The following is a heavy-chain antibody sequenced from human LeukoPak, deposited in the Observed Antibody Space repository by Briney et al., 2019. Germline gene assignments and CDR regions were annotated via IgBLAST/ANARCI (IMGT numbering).Heavy chain of an antibody. J-gene: IGHJ4*02. CDR3: ARGSGYWPFDY. CDR1: GGSISSHY. V-gene: IGHV4-59*11. D-gene: IGHD3-22*01. Sequence: SETLSLTCTVSGGSISSHYWSWIRQPPGKGLEWIGYIYYSGSTNYNPSLKSRVTISVDTSKNQFSLKLSSVTAADMAVYYCARGSGYWPFDYWGQGTLVTVSS. CDR2: IYYSGST.